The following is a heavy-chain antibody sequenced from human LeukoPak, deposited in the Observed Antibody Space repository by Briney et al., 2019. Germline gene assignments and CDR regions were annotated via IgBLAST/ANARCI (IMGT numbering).Heavy chain of an antibody. D-gene: IGHD3-10*01. Sequence: ASVKVSCKASGYTFTGYYMHWVRQAPGQGLEWMGWINPNSGDTNYAQKFQGRVTMTGDTSISTAYMELTSLRSDDTAVYYCARGGGEGSYYWFDPWGQGTLVTVSS. V-gene: IGHV1-2*02. J-gene: IGHJ5*02. CDR2: INPNSGDT. CDR1: GYTFTGYY. CDR3: ARGGGEGSYYWFDP.